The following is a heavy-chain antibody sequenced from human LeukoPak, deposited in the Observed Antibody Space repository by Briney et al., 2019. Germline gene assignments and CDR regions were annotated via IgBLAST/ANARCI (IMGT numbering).Heavy chain of an antibody. V-gene: IGHV3-30-3*01. D-gene: IGHD6-13*01. CDR1: GFXFSSYA. Sequence: GRSLRLSCAASGFXFSSYAMHWVRQAPGKGLEWVAVISYDGSNKYYADSVKGRFTISRDNSKNTLYLQMNSLRAEDTAVYYCARVGEYSSSSVPVYWGQGTLVTVSS. CDR2: ISYDGSNK. CDR3: ARVGEYSSSSVPVY. J-gene: IGHJ4*02.